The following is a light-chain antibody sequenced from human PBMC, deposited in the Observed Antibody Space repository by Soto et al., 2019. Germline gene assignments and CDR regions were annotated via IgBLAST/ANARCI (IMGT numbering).Light chain of an antibody. V-gene: IGKV3-15*01. Sequence: ILMTQSPASLSLSPGARATHSCTASQSVSSNLAWYQQKPGRTPRLLIYGASTRATDIPARFSGSGSGTEFTLTISSLQSEDSAIYYCQQYNNWPPKTFGQGTKVDNK. J-gene: IGKJ1*01. CDR2: GAS. CDR1: QSVSSN. CDR3: QQYNNWPPKT.